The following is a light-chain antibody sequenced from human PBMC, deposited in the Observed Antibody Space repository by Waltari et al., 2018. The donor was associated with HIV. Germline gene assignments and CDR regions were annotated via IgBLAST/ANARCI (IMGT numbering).Light chain of an antibody. CDR1: QSVSSTF. CDR3: QQYGSSPPFT. J-gene: IGKJ3*01. Sequence: EIVLTQSPGTLSLSPGEIATLSCRASQSVSSTFLAWYQQKPGQSPRLLLYGASSRATGIPDRFSGSGSGTDFTLTISRLEPEDFAVYYCQQYGSSPPFTFGPGTKVDIK. V-gene: IGKV3-20*01. CDR2: GAS.